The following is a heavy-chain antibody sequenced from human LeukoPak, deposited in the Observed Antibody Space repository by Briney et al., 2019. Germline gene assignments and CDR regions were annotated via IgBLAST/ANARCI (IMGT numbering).Heavy chain of an antibody. D-gene: IGHD3-22*01. J-gene: IGHJ4*02. CDR2: INHSGST. V-gene: IGHV4-34*01. CDR1: GGSFSGYY. Sequence: SETLSLTCAVYGGSFSGYYWSWIRQPPGKGLEWIGEINHSGSTNYNPSLKSRVTISVDTSKNQFSLKLSSVTAADTAVYYCARESMRSSETDYWGQGTLVTVSS. CDR3: ARESMRSSETDY.